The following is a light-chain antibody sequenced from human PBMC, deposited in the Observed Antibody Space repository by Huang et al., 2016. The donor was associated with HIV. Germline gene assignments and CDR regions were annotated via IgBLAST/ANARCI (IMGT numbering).Light chain of an antibody. Sequence: DIQMTQSPSSLSASIGDRVTITCQATQGISHYLNWYQQKPGKAPKLLIYDASNLETGGPSRFSGSGSGTDFTFTISSLQTEDIATYYCQQYDNLPVTFGGGTKVEI. V-gene: IGKV1-33*01. CDR1: QGISHY. CDR3: QQYDNLPVT. CDR2: DAS. J-gene: IGKJ4*01.